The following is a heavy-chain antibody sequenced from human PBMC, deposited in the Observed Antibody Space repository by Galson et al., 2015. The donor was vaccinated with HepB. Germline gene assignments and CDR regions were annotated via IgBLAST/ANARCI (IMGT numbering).Heavy chain of an antibody. D-gene: IGHD6-13*01. CDR1: GFTFSGSA. CDR3: TRLGDLSGYSSL. CDR2: IGSKANSYAT. J-gene: IGHJ4*02. V-gene: IGHV3-73*01. Sequence: LRLSCAASGFTFSGSAMHWVRQASGRGLEWVGRIGSKANSYATAYAASVKGRFSISRDDSKNTAYMQMNSLKTEGTAVYYCTRLGDLSGYSSLWGQGTLVTVSS.